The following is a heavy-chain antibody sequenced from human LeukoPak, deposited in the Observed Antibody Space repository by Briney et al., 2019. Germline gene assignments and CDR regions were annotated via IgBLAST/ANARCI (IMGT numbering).Heavy chain of an antibody. Sequence: SETLSLTCAVYGGSFSGYYWSWIRQPPGKGLEWIGEINHSGSTNYNPSLKSRVTISVDTFKNQFSLKLSSVTAADTAVYYCARAHITTIVVVIPTALDYWGQGTLVTVSS. D-gene: IGHD3-22*01. CDR3: ARAHITTIVVVIPTALDY. CDR2: INHSGST. V-gene: IGHV4-34*01. CDR1: GGSFSGYY. J-gene: IGHJ4*02.